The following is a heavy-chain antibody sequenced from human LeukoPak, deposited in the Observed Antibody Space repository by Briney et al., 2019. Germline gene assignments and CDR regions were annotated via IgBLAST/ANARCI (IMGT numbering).Heavy chain of an antibody. CDR2: ISSSSSYI. CDR3: ARGAPGSSQPVDY. CDR1: GFTFSSYS. D-gene: IGHD6-13*01. Sequence: RGGSLRLSCGASGFTFSSYSMNWVRQAPGKGLEWVSSISSSSSYIYYADSVKGRFTISRDNAKNSLYLQMNSLRAEDTAVYYCARGAPGSSQPVDYWGQGTLVTVSS. J-gene: IGHJ4*02. V-gene: IGHV3-21*01.